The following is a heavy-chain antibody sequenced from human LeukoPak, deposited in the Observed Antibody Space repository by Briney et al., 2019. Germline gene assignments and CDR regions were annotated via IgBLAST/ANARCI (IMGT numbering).Heavy chain of an antibody. V-gene: IGHV3-48*01. J-gene: IGHJ4*02. CDR1: GFPLSSYS. CDR3: VRVKGTYFDY. CDR2: ISASGSAI. Sequence: GGSLRLSCAACGFPLSSYSMNWVRQAPGKGLEWISYISASGSAIYYVDSVKGRVTVSRDNARNSLFLQMDSPRAEDTAVYYCVRVKGTYFDYWGPGTLVTVSS. D-gene: IGHD1-1*01.